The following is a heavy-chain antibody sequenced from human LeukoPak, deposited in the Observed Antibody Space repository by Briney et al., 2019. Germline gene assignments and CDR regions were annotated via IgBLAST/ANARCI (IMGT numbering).Heavy chain of an antibody. Sequence: SVKVSCKASGGTFSSYAISWVRQAPGQGLDLMGGIIPIFGTANYAQKFQGRVTITADESTSTAYMELSSLRSEDTAVYYCATMVRGDVVSLDYWGQGTLVTVSS. CDR1: GGTFSSYA. D-gene: IGHD3-10*01. CDR3: ATMVRGDVVSLDY. J-gene: IGHJ4*02. V-gene: IGHV1-69*13. CDR2: IIPIFGTA.